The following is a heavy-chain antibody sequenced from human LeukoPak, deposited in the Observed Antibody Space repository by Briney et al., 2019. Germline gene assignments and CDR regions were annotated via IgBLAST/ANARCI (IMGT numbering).Heavy chain of an antibody. J-gene: IGHJ4*02. V-gene: IGHV4-39*01. D-gene: IGHD2-15*01. CDR3: ARRSEFDNTHYHYFDY. CDR2: IYHSGST. Sequence: SETLSLTCTVSGGSIDSRSYYWDWIRQAPGKGLEWIGTIYHSGSTEYNPSLKSRVAIFVDTSKNQFSLILHSVAAADAAVYYCARRSEFDNTHYHYFDYWGQGALVTVSS. CDR1: GGSIDSRSYY.